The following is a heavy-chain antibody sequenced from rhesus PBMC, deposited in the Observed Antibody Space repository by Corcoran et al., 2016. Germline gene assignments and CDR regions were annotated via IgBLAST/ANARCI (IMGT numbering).Heavy chain of an antibody. V-gene: IGHV3S19*01. Sequence: EVQLVESGGGLVQPGGSLRLSCAASGFTFSTYWMYWVRQAPGKGLEWVSRISSDGSSTSYADSVKGRFTISRDNSKNTLSLQMNSLRAEDTAVYYCAKWNYGLDSWGQGVVVTVSP. CDR2: ISSDGSST. J-gene: IGHJ6*01. CDR1: GFTFSTYW. CDR3: AKWNYGLDS.